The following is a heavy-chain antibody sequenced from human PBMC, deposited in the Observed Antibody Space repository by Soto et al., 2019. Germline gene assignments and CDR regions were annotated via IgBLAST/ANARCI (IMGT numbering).Heavy chain of an antibody. J-gene: IGHJ4*02. CDR3: ARGLGLRYFDWSPMYYFDY. D-gene: IGHD3-9*01. Sequence: SETLSLTCAVYGGPFSGYYWSWIRQPPGKGLEWIGEINHSGSTNYNPSLKSRVTISVDTSKNQFSLKLSSVTAADTAVYYCARGLGLRYFDWSPMYYFDYWGQGTLVTVSS. V-gene: IGHV4-34*01. CDR2: INHSGST. CDR1: GGPFSGYY.